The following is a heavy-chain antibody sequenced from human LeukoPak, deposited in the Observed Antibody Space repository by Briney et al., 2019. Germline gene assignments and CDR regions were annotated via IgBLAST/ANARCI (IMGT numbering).Heavy chain of an antibody. J-gene: IGHJ4*02. CDR3: ARGKEVITMLRGLKPGYYFDY. CDR2: ISSGSSAI. D-gene: IGHD3-10*01. CDR1: GFTFSDYS. V-gene: IGHV3-48*01. Sequence: GGSLRLSCAASGFTFSDYSMNWVRQAPGKGLEWVSYISSGSSAIYYADSVKGRFTISRDNGKNSLYLQMNSLRAEDTAVYYCARGKEVITMLRGLKPGYYFDYWGQGTLVTVSS.